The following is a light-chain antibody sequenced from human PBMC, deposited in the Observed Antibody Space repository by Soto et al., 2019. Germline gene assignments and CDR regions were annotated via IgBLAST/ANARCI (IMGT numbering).Light chain of an antibody. Sequence: QAVVTQEPSLTVSPGEKVTLTCGSSTGAVTSGHYPYWFQQKPGQAPRTLIYDTSNKHSWTPARFSGSLLGGKAALILSGAQPEDEAEYYCLLSYSGAGVVFGGGTKLTVL. CDR2: DTS. J-gene: IGLJ2*01. V-gene: IGLV7-46*01. CDR3: LLSYSGAGVV. CDR1: TGAVTSGHY.